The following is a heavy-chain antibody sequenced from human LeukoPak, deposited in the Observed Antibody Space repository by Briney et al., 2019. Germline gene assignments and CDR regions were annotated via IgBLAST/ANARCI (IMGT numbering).Heavy chain of an antibody. CDR3: ARSDLNYNSIAAAGGGFDP. CDR2: MYPYSGNT. CDR1: GYTFTSYD. Sequence: ASVKVSCKASGYTFTSYDINWVRQATGQGLEWIGWMYPYSGNTGYAQKFQGRVTMTRNTSISTAYMELSSLRSEDTAVYYCARSDLNYNSIAAAGGGFDPWGQGTLVTVSS. D-gene: IGHD6-13*01. V-gene: IGHV1-8*01. J-gene: IGHJ5*02.